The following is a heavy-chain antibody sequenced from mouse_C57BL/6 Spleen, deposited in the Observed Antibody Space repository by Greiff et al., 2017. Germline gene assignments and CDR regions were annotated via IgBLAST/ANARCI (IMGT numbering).Heavy chain of an antibody. Sequence: QVTLKESGPGILQSSQTLSLTCSFSGFSLSTSGMGVSWIRQPSGKGLEWLAHIYWDDDKRYNPSLKSRLTISKDTSRNQVFLKITSVDTADTATYYCARSKGGSYFYWYFDVWGTGTTVTVSS. V-gene: IGHV8-12*01. D-gene: IGHD1-1*02. CDR2: IYWDDDK. CDR3: ARSKGGSYFYWYFDV. J-gene: IGHJ1*03. CDR1: GFSLSTSGMG.